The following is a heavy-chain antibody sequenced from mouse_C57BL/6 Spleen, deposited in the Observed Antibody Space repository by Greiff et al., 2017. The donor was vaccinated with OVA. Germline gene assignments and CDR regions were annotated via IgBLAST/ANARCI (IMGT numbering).Heavy chain of an antibody. Sequence: QVQLKESGAELVRPGASVKLSCKASGYTFTDYYINWVKPRPGQGLEWIARIYPGSGNTYYNEKFKGKATLTAEKSSSTAYMQLSSLTSEDSAVYFCARDGYYWYFDVWGTGTTVTVSS. CDR3: ARDGYYWYFDV. V-gene: IGHV1-76*01. D-gene: IGHD2-3*01. J-gene: IGHJ1*03. CDR2: IYPGSGNT. CDR1: GYTFTDYY.